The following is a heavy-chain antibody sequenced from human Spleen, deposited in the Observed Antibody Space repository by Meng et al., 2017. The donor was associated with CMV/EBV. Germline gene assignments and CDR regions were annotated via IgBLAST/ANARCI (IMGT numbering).Heavy chain of an antibody. CDR2: IYPGDSDT. CDR3: VRPGSSSYLYYFDY. D-gene: IGHD6-13*01. Sequence: SNWVRPTHEKGLEWIGIIYPGDSDTRYNPSFQGQVTISVDKSINTAYLQWSSLKASDTGMYYCVRPGSSSYLYYFDYWGQGSLVTVSS. J-gene: IGHJ4*02. V-gene: IGHV5-51*01.